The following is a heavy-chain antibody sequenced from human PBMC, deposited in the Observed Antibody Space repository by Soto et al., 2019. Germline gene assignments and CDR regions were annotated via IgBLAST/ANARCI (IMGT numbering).Heavy chain of an antibody. CDR3: ARASYSSGWAEYFQH. V-gene: IGHV1-69*02. CDR2: IIPILGIA. CDR1: GGTFSNYT. D-gene: IGHD6-19*01. J-gene: IGHJ1*01. Sequence: ASVKGSCQGSGGTFSNYTNSWGGQAPGQGLEWMGRIIPILGIANYAQKFQGRVTITADKSTSTAYMELSSLRSEDTAVYYCARASYSSGWAEYFQHWGQGTLVTVSS.